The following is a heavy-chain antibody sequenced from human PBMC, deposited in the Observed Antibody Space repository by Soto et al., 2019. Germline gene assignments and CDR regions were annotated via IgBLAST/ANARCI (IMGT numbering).Heavy chain of an antibody. CDR1: GFTFSTDA. V-gene: IGHV3-23*01. J-gene: IGHJ4*02. CDR2: ISGSGSST. Sequence: PGGSLRLSCAASGFTFSTDAISWVRQPPGKGLEWVSAISGSGSSTYYADSVKGRFTISRDNSRSTYLQMNYLRVEDTAVYYCAKGSPSRVTIIDYWRQGT. CDR3: AKGSPSRVTIIDY. D-gene: IGHD4-17*01.